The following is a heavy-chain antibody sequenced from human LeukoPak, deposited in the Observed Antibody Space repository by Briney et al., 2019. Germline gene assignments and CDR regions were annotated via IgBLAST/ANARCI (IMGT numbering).Heavy chain of an antibody. CDR3: AGLPRYNWNEPLDY. J-gene: IGHJ4*02. D-gene: IGHD1-20*01. CDR2: IKPNSGGT. Sequence: ASVKVSCNASGYTFTDYYIHWVRQAPGQGLEWMGCIKPNSGGTKYAQTFQGRVTMTGDTSINTAYMELSRLTYDDTAVYYCAGLPRYNWNEPLDYWGQGTLVTVSS. CDR1: GYTFTDYY. V-gene: IGHV1-2*02.